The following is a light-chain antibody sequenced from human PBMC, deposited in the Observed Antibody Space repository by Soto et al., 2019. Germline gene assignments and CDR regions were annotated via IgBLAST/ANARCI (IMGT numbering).Light chain of an antibody. J-gene: IGKJ1*01. CDR2: LGS. V-gene: IGKV2-28*01. Sequence: DLVMTQSPLSLPVTPGEPASISCRSSQSLLHSNGYNYLDWYLQKPGQSPQLLIYLGSNRASGVPDRFSGSGSGTDFTLEISRVEAEDVGVYCCMQALQTPPWTFGQGTKVEIK. CDR1: QSLLHSNGYNY. CDR3: MQALQTPPWT.